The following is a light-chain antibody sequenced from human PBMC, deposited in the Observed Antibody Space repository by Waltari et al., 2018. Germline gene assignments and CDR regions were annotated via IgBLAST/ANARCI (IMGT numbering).Light chain of an antibody. J-gene: IGKJ4*01. CDR1: QSVDSY. CDR3: QQRKIWPPLT. CDR2: DAS. V-gene: IGKV3-11*01. Sequence: EVVLPQSPATLSLSPGERATLSCRSSQSVDSYLAWYQQKPGQPPRLLIYDASNRATGVPARFSGSGSGTDFTLTISGLETEDFAVYYCQQRKIWPPLTFGGGTKVEIK.